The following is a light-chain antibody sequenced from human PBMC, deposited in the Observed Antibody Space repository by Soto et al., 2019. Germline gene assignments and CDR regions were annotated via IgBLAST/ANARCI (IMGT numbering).Light chain of an antibody. Sequence: SGLTEPASVSGSPGQSITISCTGTSSDVGSYKYVSWYQHYPGKAPKLIIYEVSNRPSGVSDRFSGSKSGNTASLTISGLQAEDEADYYCISYTTSSTVLFGGATKVTVL. CDR2: EVS. CDR1: SSDVGSYKY. CDR3: ISYTTSSTVL. J-gene: IGLJ2*01. V-gene: IGLV2-14*01.